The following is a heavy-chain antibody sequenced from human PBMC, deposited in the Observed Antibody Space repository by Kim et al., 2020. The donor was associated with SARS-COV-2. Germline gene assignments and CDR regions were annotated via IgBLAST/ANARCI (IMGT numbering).Heavy chain of an antibody. CDR2: IYYSGST. D-gene: IGHD3-16*01. V-gene: IGHV4-59*01. CDR3: ARDLPYDYVWGSYRMDV. Sequence: SETLSLTCTVSGGSISSYYWSWIRQPPGKGLEWIGYIYYSGSTNYNPSLKSRVTISVDTSKNQFSLKLSSVTAADTAVYYCARDLPYDYVWGSYRMDVWGQGTTVTVSS. J-gene: IGHJ6*02. CDR1: GGSISSYY.